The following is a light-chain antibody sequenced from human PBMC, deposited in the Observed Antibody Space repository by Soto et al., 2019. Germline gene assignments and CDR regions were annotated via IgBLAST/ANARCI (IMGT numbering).Light chain of an antibody. Sequence: DIQMTQSPSSLSASVGDRVTITCRARQTISTYLNWYQQKPWKAPRLLIYDASILLSGVPSRFSGSGSGTDFTLTIASLQPEDFSTYYCQQSDSTPYAFGQGTKVQI. J-gene: IGKJ2*01. CDR1: QTISTY. V-gene: IGKV1-39*01. CDR2: DAS. CDR3: QQSDSTPYA.